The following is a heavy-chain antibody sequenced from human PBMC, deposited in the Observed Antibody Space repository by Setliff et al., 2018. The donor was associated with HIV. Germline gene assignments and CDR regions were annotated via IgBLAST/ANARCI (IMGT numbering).Heavy chain of an antibody. Sequence: GGSLRLSCAASGFAFSDFSMSWVRQAPGKGLEWVAKIKNDGSEKYYVDSVEGRFTTSRDNAKNSLYLEMNSLTVEDTALYYCARDWPSSTAAGDCWGQGTLVTVSS. CDR3: ARDWPSSTAAGDC. CDR2: IKNDGSEK. J-gene: IGHJ4*02. D-gene: IGHD6-6*01. V-gene: IGHV3-7*01. CDR1: GFAFSDFS.